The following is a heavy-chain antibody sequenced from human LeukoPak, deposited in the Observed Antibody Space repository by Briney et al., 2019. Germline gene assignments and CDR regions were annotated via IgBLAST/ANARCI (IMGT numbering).Heavy chain of an antibody. Sequence: ASVKVSCKASGYTFTSYYMHWVRQAPGQGLEWMGWINPNSGGTNYAQKFQGRVTMTRDTSISTAYMELSRLRSDDTAVYYCARESEITMVRGVNCFDPWGQGTLVTVSS. CDR2: INPNSGGT. CDR3: ARESEITMVRGVNCFDP. J-gene: IGHJ5*02. V-gene: IGHV1-2*02. CDR1: GYTFTSYY. D-gene: IGHD3-10*01.